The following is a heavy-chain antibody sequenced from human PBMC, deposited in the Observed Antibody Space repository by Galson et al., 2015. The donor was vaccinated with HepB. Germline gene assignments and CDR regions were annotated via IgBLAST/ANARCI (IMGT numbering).Heavy chain of an antibody. CDR2: ISGYKGNT. J-gene: IGHJ5*02. CDR3: ATARYDTSPPDT. D-gene: IGHD3-22*01. V-gene: IGHV1-18*01. Sequence: SVKVSCKASGYTFPPFGITWGRQAHGQGLEGGAWISGYKGNTNYAQTFQGRVTRTTDTSTSKAYMELRRLTSDDTAVYDCATARYDTSPPDTWGQGTLVTVSS. CDR1: GYTFPPFG.